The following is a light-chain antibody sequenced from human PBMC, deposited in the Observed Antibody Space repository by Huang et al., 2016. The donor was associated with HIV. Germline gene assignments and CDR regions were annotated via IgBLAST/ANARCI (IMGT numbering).Light chain of an antibody. Sequence: DIQMTQSPSSLSASVGDRVTITCRASQSISSYLNWYRQKPGKAPKRLIYAASSLQSGVPSRFSDSGSGTDFTLTISSLQPEDFATYYGQQSYSTLTFGGGTKVEIK. V-gene: IGKV1-39*01. CDR2: AAS. J-gene: IGKJ4*01. CDR1: QSISSY. CDR3: QQSYSTLT.